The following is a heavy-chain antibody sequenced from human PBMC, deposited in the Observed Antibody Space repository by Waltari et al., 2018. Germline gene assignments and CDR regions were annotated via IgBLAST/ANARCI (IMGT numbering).Heavy chain of an antibody. CDR1: GGSISSSSYY. Sequence: QLQLQESGPGLVKPSETLSLTCTVSGGSISSSSYYLGWFRQPPGKGLGWIGSIYYSGSYDYNSYLKSRVTIYVDTSKTQFSLKMSCVTAADTAVYYCGYCSGGSCYDTYGDYRYYYGMDVWGQGTTVTVSS. J-gene: IGHJ6*02. V-gene: IGHV4-39*01. CDR3: GYCSGGSCYDTYGDYRYYYGMDV. CDR2: IYYSGSY. D-gene: IGHD2-15*01.